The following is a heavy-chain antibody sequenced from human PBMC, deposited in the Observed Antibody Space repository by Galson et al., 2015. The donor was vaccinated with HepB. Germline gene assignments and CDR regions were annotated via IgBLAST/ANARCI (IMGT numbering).Heavy chain of an antibody. V-gene: IGHV1-18*04. D-gene: IGHD2/OR15-2a*01. CDR1: GYSFPSRG. CDR2: ISISNGKT. J-gene: IGHJ4*02. Sequence: SVKVSCKASGYSFPSRGSTWVRQAPGQGLEWMGWISISNGKTNFAQKLQGRVTVTTDTSTTTAYMELRSLTSDDTAVYYCARGLYRLDYWGQGTLVTVSS. CDR3: ARGLYRLDY.